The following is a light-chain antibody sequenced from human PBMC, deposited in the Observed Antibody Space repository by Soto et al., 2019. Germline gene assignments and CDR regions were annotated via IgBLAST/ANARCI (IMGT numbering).Light chain of an antibody. CDR1: SSNIGNNY. CDR2: ENN. V-gene: IGLV1-51*02. CDR3: GTWDSSLSAL. J-gene: IGLJ1*01. Sequence: QSVLMQPPSVSAAPGQKVTISCSGSSSNIGNNYVSWYQQLPGTAPKLLIYENNKRPSGIPDRFSGSKSGTSATLGITGLQTGDEADYYCGTWDSSLSALFGTGTKVTVL.